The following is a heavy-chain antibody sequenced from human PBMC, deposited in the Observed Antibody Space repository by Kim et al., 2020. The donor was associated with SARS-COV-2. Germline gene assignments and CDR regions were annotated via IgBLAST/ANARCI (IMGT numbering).Heavy chain of an antibody. J-gene: IGHJ4*02. CDR2: IYSRGST. CDR3: ARVAYYDSSGYYVDY. V-gene: IGHV4-59*01. Sequence: SETLSLTCTVSGGSISSYYWSWIRQPPGKGLEWIGYIYSRGSTSYNPSLKSRVTISVDTSKNQFSLKLSSVTAADTAVYYCARVAYYDSSGYYVDYWGPGTLVTVSS. D-gene: IGHD3-22*01. CDR1: GGSISSYY.